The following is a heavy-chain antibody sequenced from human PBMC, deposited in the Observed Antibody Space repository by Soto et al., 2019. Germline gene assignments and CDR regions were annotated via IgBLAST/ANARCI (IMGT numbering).Heavy chain of an antibody. CDR3: ARDLTGYYGSGSTDYYYGMDV. CDR1: GYTFTSYY. V-gene: IGHV1-2*02. Sequence: ASVKVSCKASGYTFTSYYMHWVRQAPGQGLEWMGRINPSSGSTSYAQKFRGRVTMTRDTSISTAYMELSRLRSDDTAVYYCARDLTGYYGSGSTDYYYGMDVWGQGTTVTVSS. CDR2: INPSSGST. J-gene: IGHJ6*02. D-gene: IGHD3-10*01.